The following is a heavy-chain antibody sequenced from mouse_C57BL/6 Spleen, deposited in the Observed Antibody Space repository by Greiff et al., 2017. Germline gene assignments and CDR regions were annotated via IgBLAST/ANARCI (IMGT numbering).Heavy chain of an antibody. CDR1: GFTFSSYA. Sequence: EVKVVESGGGLVKPGGSLKLSCAASGFTFSSYAMSWVRQTPEKRLEWVATISDGGSYTYYPDNVKGRFTISRDNAKNNLYLQMSHLKSEDTAMYCCTRVGDYFDYWGQGTTLTVSS. V-gene: IGHV5-4*03. CDR2: ISDGGSYT. CDR3: TRVGDYFDY. J-gene: IGHJ2*01.